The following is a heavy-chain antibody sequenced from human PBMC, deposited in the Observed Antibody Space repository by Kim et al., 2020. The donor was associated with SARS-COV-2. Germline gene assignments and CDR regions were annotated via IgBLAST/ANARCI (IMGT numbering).Heavy chain of an antibody. V-gene: IGHV4-39*01. CDR3: ARHATVAGTYYFDY. D-gene: IGHD6-19*01. Sequence: TPSLKSRVTISVDTSKNQFSLKLSSVTAADTAVYYCARHATVAGTYYFDYWGQGTLVTVSS. J-gene: IGHJ4*02.